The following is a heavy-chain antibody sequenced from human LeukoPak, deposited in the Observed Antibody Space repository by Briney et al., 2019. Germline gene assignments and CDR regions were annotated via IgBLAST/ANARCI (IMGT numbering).Heavy chain of an antibody. CDR2: IYHSGST. CDR1: GGSISSGGYS. Sequence: SQTLSLTCTVSGGSISSGGYSWSWIRQPPGKGLEWIGYIYHSGSTYYNPSLKSRVTISVDRSKNQFSLKLSSVTAADTAVYYCARYYSGSYYNNWFDPWGQGTLVTASS. V-gene: IGHV4-30-2*01. J-gene: IGHJ5*02. D-gene: IGHD3-10*01. CDR3: ARYYSGSYYNNWFDP.